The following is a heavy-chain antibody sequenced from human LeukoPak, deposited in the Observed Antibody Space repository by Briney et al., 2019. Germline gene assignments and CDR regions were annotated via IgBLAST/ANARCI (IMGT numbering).Heavy chain of an antibody. V-gene: IGHV3-7*01. CDR2: IKQDGSEK. CDR3: ARDPVGDPIPYYFDY. CDR1: GFTFSSYW. Sequence: PGGSLRLSCAASGFTFSSYWMSWVRQAPGKGLEWVANIKQDGSEKYYVDSVKGRFTISRDNSKNTLYLQMNSLRAEDTAVYYCARDPVGDPIPYYFDYWGQGTLVTVSS. J-gene: IGHJ4*02. D-gene: IGHD4-17*01.